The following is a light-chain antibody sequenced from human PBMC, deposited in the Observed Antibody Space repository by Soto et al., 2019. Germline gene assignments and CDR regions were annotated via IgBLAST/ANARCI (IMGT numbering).Light chain of an antibody. J-gene: IGKJ5*01. Sequence: EIVLTQSPGTLSLSLGERATLSCRASQSVSSNFLAWYQQKPGQAPRLLIYGASSRATGIPDRFSGSGSGTDFTLTISNLQSEDFAVYFCQQYHNWPPITFGQGTRLEIK. V-gene: IGKV3-20*01. CDR2: GAS. CDR3: QQYHNWPPIT. CDR1: QSVSSNF.